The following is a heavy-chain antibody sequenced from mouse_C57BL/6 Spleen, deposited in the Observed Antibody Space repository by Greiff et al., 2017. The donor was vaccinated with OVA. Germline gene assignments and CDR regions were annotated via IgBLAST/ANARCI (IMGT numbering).Heavy chain of an antibody. CDR1: GYTFTDYN. Sequence: EVKLVESGPELVKPGASVKIPCKASGYTFTDYNMDWVKQSHGKSLEWIGDINPNNGGTIYNQKFKGKATLTVDKSSSTAYMELRSLTSEDTAVYYCARGYGSSYRYYFDYWGQGTTLTVSA. J-gene: IGHJ2*01. V-gene: IGHV1-18*01. D-gene: IGHD1-1*01. CDR2: INPNNGGT. CDR3: ARGYGSSYRYYFDY.